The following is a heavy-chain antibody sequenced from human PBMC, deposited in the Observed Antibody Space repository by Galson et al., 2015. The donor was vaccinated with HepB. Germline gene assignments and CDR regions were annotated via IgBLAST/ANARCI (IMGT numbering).Heavy chain of an antibody. V-gene: IGHV2-70*04. Sequence: LVKPTQTLTLTCTFSGFSLSTPQMRVSWLRQPPGKALEWLARIDWDDDNLCRTSLKTRLTISKDTSKNQVVLTMTNMDPVDTATYYCARSGYSSGWYPWYFDLWGRGTLVTVSS. CDR3: ARSGYSSGWYPWYFDL. CDR2: IDWDDDN. CDR1: GFSLSTPQMR. D-gene: IGHD6-19*01. J-gene: IGHJ2*01.